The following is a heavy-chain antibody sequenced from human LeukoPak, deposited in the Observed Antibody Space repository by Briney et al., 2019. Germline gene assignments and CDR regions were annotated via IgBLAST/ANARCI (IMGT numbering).Heavy chain of an antibody. CDR2: IYYSGST. V-gene: IGHV4-59*01. CDR3: ARDLMTTLGPTHAFDI. D-gene: IGHD4-17*01. J-gene: IGHJ3*02. CDR1: GGSIGSYY. Sequence: SETLSLTCTVSGGSIGSYYWSWIRQPPGKGLEWIGYIYYSGSTNYNPSLKSRVTISVDTSKNQFSLKLSSVTAADTAVYYCARDLMTTLGPTHAFDIWGQGTMVTVSS.